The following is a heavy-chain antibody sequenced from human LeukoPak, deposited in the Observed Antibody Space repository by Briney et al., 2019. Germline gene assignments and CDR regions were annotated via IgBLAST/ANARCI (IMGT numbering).Heavy chain of an antibody. Sequence: SETLSLTCAVYGGSFSGYYWSWIRQPPGKGLEWIGEINHSGSTNYNPSLKSRVTISVDTSKNQFSLKLSSVTAADTAVYYCASVACSSGWYRSWFDPWGQGTLVTVSS. CDR2: INHSGST. CDR1: GGSFSGYY. V-gene: IGHV4-34*01. D-gene: IGHD6-19*01. J-gene: IGHJ5*02. CDR3: ASVACSSGWYRSWFDP.